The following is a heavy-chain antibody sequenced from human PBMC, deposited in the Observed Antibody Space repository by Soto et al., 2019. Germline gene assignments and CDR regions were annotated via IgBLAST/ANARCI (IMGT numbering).Heavy chain of an antibody. V-gene: IGHV3-11*01. Sequence: GGSLRLSCAASGFTFSDYYMSWIRQAPGKGLEWVSYISSSGSTIYYADSVKGRFTISRDNAKNSLYLQMNSLRAEDTAVYYCARDSPVKQFVDTAMVDYYYGMDVWGQGTTVTVSS. J-gene: IGHJ6*02. CDR1: GFTFSDYY. CDR3: ARDSPVKQFVDTAMVDYYYGMDV. D-gene: IGHD5-18*01. CDR2: ISSSGSTI.